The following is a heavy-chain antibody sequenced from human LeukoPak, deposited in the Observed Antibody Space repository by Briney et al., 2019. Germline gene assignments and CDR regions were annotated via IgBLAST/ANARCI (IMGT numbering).Heavy chain of an antibody. J-gene: IGHJ4*02. V-gene: IGHV3-30*18. CDR2: ISYDGSNK. CDR3: AKEIWFGELLPNYYFDY. CDR1: GFTFSSYG. D-gene: IGHD3-10*01. Sequence: GGSLRLSGAASGFTFSSYGMHWVRQAPGKGLEWVAVISYDGSNKYYADSVKGRFTISRDNSKNTLYLQMNSLRAEDTAVYYCAKEIWFGELLPNYYFDYWGQGTLVTVSS.